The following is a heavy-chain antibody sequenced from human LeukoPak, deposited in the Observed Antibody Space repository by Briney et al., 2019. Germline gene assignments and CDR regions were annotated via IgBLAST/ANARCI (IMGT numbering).Heavy chain of an antibody. Sequence: SETLSLTCTVSGGSISSYYWSWIRQPPGKGLEWIGYIYYSGSTNYNPSLKSRVTISVDTSKNQFSLKLSSVTAADTAVYYCARDLARVVVPAAIRSDYYYYGMDVWGQGTTVTVSS. J-gene: IGHJ6*02. CDR2: IYYSGST. CDR3: ARDLARVVVPAAIRSDYYYYGMDV. CDR1: GGSISSYY. V-gene: IGHV4-59*12. D-gene: IGHD2-2*02.